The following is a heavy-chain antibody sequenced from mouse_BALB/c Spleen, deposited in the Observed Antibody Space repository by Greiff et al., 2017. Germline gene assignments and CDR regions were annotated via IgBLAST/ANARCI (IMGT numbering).Heavy chain of an antibody. J-gene: IGHJ2*01. CDR1: GFTFSSFG. V-gene: IGHV5-17*02. CDR2: ISSGSSTI. CDR3: ARDYYGDY. Sequence: DVMLVESGGGLVQPGGSRKLSCAASGFTFSSFGMHWVRQAPEKGLEWVAYISSGSSTIYYADTVKGRFTISRDNPKNTLFLQMTSLRSEDTAMYYCARDYYGDYWGQGTTLTVSS.